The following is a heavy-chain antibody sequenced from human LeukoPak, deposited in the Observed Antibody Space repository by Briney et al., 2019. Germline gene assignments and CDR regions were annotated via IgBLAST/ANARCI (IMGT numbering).Heavy chain of an antibody. CDR3: ARGGAARPNWFDP. CDR2: ISSSSTYI. D-gene: IGHD6-6*01. Sequence: GGALRLSCAASGFTFSSYSMNWVRQAPGKGLEWVSSISSSSTYIYYADSVKGRFTISRDNAKNSLYLQMNSLRAEDTAVYYCARGGAARPNWFDPWGQGTLVTVSS. CDR1: GFTFSSYS. V-gene: IGHV3-21*01. J-gene: IGHJ5*02.